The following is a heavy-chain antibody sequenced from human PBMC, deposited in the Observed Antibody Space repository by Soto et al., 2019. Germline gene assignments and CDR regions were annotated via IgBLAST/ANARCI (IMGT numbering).Heavy chain of an antibody. D-gene: IGHD3-3*01. J-gene: IGHJ6*02. V-gene: IGHV1-8*01. CDR1: GYTFTSYD. CDR2: MNPNSGNT. CDR3: ARGHYDFWSGYSYYYYYYGMDV. Sequence: ASVKVSCKASGYTFTSYDINWVRQATGQGLEWMGWMNPNSGNTGYAQKFQGRVTMTRNTSISTAYKEMSSLRSKDTAVFYCARGHYDFWSGYSYYYYYYGMDVWGQGTTVTVSS.